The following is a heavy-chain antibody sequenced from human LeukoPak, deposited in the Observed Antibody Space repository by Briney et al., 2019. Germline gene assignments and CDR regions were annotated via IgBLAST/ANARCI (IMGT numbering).Heavy chain of an antibody. CDR2: IYHTGST. CDR1: GDSIRNYY. D-gene: IGHD3-3*01. V-gene: IGHV4-59*08. Sequence: PSETLSLTCTVSGDSIRNYYWSWIRQPPGKGLEWLGYIYHTGSTHSNPSLESRVTISVDTSKNQFSLRLSSVTAADTAVYYCARHDFWSGYYPIINFDYWGQGTLVTVST. CDR3: ARHDFWSGYYPIINFDY. J-gene: IGHJ4*02.